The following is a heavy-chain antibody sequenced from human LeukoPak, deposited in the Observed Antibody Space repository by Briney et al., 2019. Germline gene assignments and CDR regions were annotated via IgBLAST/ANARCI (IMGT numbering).Heavy chain of an antibody. D-gene: IGHD2-15*01. V-gene: IGHV3-23*01. CDR2: ISGSGGST. J-gene: IGHJ2*01. CDR1: GFTFSSYA. Sequence: GGSLRLSCAASGFTFSSYAMSWVRQAPGKGLEGVSAISGSGGSTYYADSVKGRFTISRDNSKNTLYLQMNSLRAEDTAVYYCAKTYCSGGSCYWYFDLWGRGTLVTVSS. CDR3: AKTYCSGGSCYWYFDL.